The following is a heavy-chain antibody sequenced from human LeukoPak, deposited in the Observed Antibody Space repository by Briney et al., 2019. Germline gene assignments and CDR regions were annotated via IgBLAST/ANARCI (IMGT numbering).Heavy chain of an antibody. CDR1: GGTFSSYA. J-gene: IGHJ4*02. CDR2: IIPIFVTA. V-gene: IGHV1-69*13. CDR3: ARALGYCSSTSCYPDDY. Sequence: SVKVSCKASGGTFSSYAISWVRQAPGQGLEWMGGIIPIFVTANYAQKFQGRVTITADESTSTAYMELSSLRSEDTAVYYCARALGYCSSTSCYPDDYWGQGTLVTVSS. D-gene: IGHD2-2*01.